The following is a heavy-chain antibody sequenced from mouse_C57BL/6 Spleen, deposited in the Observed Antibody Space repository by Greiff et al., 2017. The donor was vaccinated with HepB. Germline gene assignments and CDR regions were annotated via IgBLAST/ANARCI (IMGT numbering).Heavy chain of an antibody. V-gene: IGHV1-81*01. Sequence: VQLQQPGAELVKPGASVKLSCKASGYTFTSYWMHWVKQRTGQGLEWIGEIYPRSGNTYYNEKFKGKATLTADKSSSTAYMELRSLTSEDSAVYFCARGSTVVYWYFDVWGTGTTVTVSS. CDR3: ARGSTVVYWYFDV. CDR1: GYTFTSYW. CDR2: IYPRSGNT. D-gene: IGHD1-1*01. J-gene: IGHJ1*03.